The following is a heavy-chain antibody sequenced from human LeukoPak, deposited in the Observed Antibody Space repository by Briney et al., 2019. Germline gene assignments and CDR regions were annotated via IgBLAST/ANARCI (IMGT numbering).Heavy chain of an antibody. V-gene: IGHV3-23*01. Sequence: GGSLRLSCAASGFTFSSYGMSWVRQAPGKGLEWVSAISGSGGSTYYADSVKGRFTISRDNSKNTLYLQMNSLRAEDTAVYYCAKDLGYCSSTSCSFDYWGQGTLVTVSS. J-gene: IGHJ4*02. D-gene: IGHD2-2*01. CDR3: AKDLGYCSSTSCSFDY. CDR2: ISGSGGST. CDR1: GFTFSSYG.